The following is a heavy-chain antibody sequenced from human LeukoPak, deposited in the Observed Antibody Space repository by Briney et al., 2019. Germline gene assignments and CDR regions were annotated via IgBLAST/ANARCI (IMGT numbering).Heavy chain of an antibody. J-gene: IGHJ4*02. CDR2: IYPGDSDT. V-gene: IGHV5-51*01. CDR3: ARSRGYCSDGSCYDFDY. Sequence: GESLKISCKGSGYSFTNYWIGWVRQMPGKGLEWMGIIYPGDSDTRYSPSFQGQVTISAGKSISTAYLQWSSLKASDTAMYYCARSRGYCSDGSCYDFDYWGQGTLVTVSS. D-gene: IGHD2-15*01. CDR1: GYSFTNYW.